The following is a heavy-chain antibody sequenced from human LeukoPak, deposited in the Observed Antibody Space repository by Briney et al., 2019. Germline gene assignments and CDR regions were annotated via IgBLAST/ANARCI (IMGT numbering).Heavy chain of an antibody. D-gene: IGHD2-8*01. CDR2: ISAYNGNT. CDR3: ARAGICTNGVCYTFLPFDY. CDR1: GYSFSSSG. J-gene: IGHJ4*02. V-gene: IGHV1-18*01. Sequence: ASVKVSCKASGYSFSSSGISWVRQAPGQGLEWMGWISAYNGNTNHAQKLQGRVTMTTDTSTSTAYMELRSLRSDDTAVYYCARAGICTNGVCYTFLPFDYWGQGTLVTVSS.